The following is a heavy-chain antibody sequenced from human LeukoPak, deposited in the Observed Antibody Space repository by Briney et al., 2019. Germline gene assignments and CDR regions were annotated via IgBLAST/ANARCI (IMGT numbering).Heavy chain of an antibody. CDR1: GGTFSSYA. J-gene: IGHJ1*01. CDR3: ARASKPTTVVTPDEYFQH. D-gene: IGHD4-23*01. CDR2: IIPILGIA. Sequence: GASVKVSCKASGGTFSSYAISWARQAPGQGLEWMGRIIPILGIANYAQKFQGRVTITADKSTSTAYMELSSLRSEDTAVYYCARASKPTTVVTPDEYFQHWGQGTLVTVSS. V-gene: IGHV1-69*04.